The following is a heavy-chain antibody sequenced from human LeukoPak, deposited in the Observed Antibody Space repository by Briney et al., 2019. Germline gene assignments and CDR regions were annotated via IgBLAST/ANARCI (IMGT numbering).Heavy chain of an antibody. D-gene: IGHD6-13*01. Sequence: PGGSLRLSCAVSRFTFSSYAMSWVRQAPGKGLEWVSVISGSGDSIYYTDSVKGRFTISRDNSKNTVYLQMNNLGAEDTAVYYCAKDYLGRSYAFDIWGQGTMATVSS. V-gene: IGHV3-23*01. CDR2: ISGSGDSI. CDR3: AKDYLGRSYAFDI. CDR1: RFTFSSYA. J-gene: IGHJ3*02.